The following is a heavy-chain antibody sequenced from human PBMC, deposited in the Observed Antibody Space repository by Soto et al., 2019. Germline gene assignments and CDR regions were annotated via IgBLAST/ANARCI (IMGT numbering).Heavy chain of an antibody. Sequence: GGSLRLSCAASGFSFSSSAMTWARQAPGKGLEWVSFISASSTSTYYADSVQGRFTISRDNSKNTLYLQMSSPRAEDTALYYCVKFGAPRYFDYWGQGTPVTV. CDR1: GFSFSSSA. CDR2: ISASSTST. CDR3: VKFGAPRYFDY. V-gene: IGHV3-23*01. D-gene: IGHD3-16*01. J-gene: IGHJ4*02.